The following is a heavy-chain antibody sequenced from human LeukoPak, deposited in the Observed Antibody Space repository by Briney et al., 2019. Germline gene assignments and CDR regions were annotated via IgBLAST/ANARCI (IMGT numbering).Heavy chain of an antibody. CDR2: IKSKTDGGTT. D-gene: IGHD3-22*01. CDR3: TTNIHYVSSGRPFDY. J-gene: IGHJ4*02. Sequence: GGSLRLSCAASGFTFSNAWMSWVRQAPGKGLEWVGRIKSKTDGGTTDYAAPVKGRFTISRDDSKNTLYLQMNSLKTEDTTVYYCTTNIHYVSSGRPFDYWGQGTLVTVSS. CDR1: GFTFSNAW. V-gene: IGHV3-15*01.